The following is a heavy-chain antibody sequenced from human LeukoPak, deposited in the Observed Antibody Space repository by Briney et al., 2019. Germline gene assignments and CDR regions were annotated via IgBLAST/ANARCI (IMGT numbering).Heavy chain of an antibody. V-gene: IGHV3-21*01. J-gene: IGHJ6*02. D-gene: IGHD2/OR15-2a*01. CDR2: ISPVSSYT. Sequence: TGGSLRLSCLASGFSFNSYTMNWVREAPGKELEWVSTISPVSSYTWYAESVKGRFTISRDNPKNSLYLQMDSLRAEDMAVYYCVRDVSRRIGMDVWGQGTTVTDSS. CDR3: VRDVSRRIGMDV. CDR1: GFSFNSYT.